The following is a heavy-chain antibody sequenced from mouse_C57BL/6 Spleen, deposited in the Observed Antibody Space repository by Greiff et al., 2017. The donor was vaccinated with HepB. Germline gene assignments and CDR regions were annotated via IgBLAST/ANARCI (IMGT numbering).Heavy chain of an antibody. J-gene: IGHJ3*01. CDR1: GFTFSSYA. V-gene: IGHV5-4*01. Sequence: DVQLVESGGGLVKPGGSLKLSCAASGFTFSSYAMSWVRQTPEKRLEWVATISDGGSYTYYPDNVKGRFTISRDNAKNNLYLQMSHLKSEDTAMYYCAREGGYDGFAYWGQGTLVTVSA. CDR3: AREGGYDGFAY. D-gene: IGHD2-2*01. CDR2: ISDGGSYT.